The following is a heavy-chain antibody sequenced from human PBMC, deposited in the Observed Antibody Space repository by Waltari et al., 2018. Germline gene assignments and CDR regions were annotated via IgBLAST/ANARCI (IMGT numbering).Heavy chain of an antibody. Sequence: QVQLQESGPGLVKPSETLSLTCAVSGYSISSGYYWSWIRQPAGKGLEWIGRIYTSGSTNYNPSLKSRVTMSVDTSKNQFSLKLSSVTAADTAVYYCARSTIGRPSGSYGRGFDYWGQGTLVTVSS. CDR3: ARSTIGRPSGSYGRGFDY. V-gene: IGHV4-4*07. D-gene: IGHD1-26*01. CDR2: IYTSGST. CDR1: GYSISSGYY. J-gene: IGHJ4*02.